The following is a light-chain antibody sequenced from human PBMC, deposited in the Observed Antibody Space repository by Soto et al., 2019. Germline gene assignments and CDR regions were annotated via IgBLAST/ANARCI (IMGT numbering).Light chain of an antibody. CDR3: QQLSRSSWT. CDR1: QGIETY. Sequence: ILMTQSPSTLSASIGDRVTITCRASQGIETYLAWYQQKPGKAPRLLIYHATSLASGVPSRFSGSGSGTEFTLAISSLQPDDFAIYYCQQLSRSSWTFGPGTKVEIK. V-gene: IGKV1-5*03. J-gene: IGKJ1*01. CDR2: HAT.